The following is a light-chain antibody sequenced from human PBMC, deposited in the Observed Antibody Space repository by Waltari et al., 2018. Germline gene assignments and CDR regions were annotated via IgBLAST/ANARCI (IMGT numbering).Light chain of an antibody. CDR1: RSDVGRYNW. CDR2: DVS. J-gene: IGLJ2*01. Sequence: QTALTQPASVSGSPAQSIAISCTGTRSDVGRYNWVSWYKQNPGKAPKVLIFDVSNRPSVVSHRFSGSKSGNTASLTISGLQAEDEADYYCCSYTSGHTMLFGGGTKLTVL. CDR3: CSYTSGHTML. V-gene: IGLV2-14*01.